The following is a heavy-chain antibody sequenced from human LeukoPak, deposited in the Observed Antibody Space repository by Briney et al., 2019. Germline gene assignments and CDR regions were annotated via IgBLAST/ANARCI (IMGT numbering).Heavy chain of an antibody. Sequence: PGRSLRLSCAASGFTFSSYAMHWVRQAPGKGLEWVSAISGSGGSTYYADSVKGRFTISRGNSKNTLYLQMNSLRAEDTAVYYCAKGVTMVRGGYWGQGTLVTVSS. J-gene: IGHJ4*02. CDR3: AKGVTMVRGGY. V-gene: IGHV3-23*01. CDR2: ISGSGGST. D-gene: IGHD3-10*01. CDR1: GFTFSSYA.